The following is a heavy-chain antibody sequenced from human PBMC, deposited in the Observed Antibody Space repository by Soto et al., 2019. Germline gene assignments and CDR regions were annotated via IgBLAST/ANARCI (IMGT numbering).Heavy chain of an antibody. CDR3: ARDSSPYYDFWSGFYTYFDY. V-gene: IGHV3-74*01. Sequence: PGGSLRLSCAVSGFTFSSHWMHWVRQAPGKGLVWVSRINSDGSSTNYADSVKGRFTISRDNAKKTLYLQMNSLRADDTAVYYCARDSSPYYDFWSGFYTYFDYWSQGALGTVSS. J-gene: IGHJ4*02. CDR1: GFTFSSHW. D-gene: IGHD3-3*01. CDR2: INSDGSST.